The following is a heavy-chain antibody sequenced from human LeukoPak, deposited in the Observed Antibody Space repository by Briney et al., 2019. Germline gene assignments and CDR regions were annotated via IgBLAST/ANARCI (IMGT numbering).Heavy chain of an antibody. D-gene: IGHD3-10*01. CDR2: ISSASITI. V-gene: IGHV3-48*01. Sequence: ISSASITIYYADSVKGRFTISRDNAKSSLYLHMTSLRAEDTALYYCARDYYRSGSYAVDFWGQGTLVTVSS. J-gene: IGHJ4*02. CDR3: ARDYYRSGSYAVDF.